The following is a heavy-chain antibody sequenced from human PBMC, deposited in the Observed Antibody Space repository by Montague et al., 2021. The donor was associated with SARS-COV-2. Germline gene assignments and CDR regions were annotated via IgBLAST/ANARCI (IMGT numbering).Heavy chain of an antibody. Sequence: PALVKPTQTLTLTCTFSGFSRSTSGMCVSWIRQPPGKAPEWLTLIDWDDDKYYSTSLKTRLTISKDTSKNQVVLTTTNMDPVDTATYYCARSYGTTVVTRAFDDWGQGTLVTVSS. J-gene: IGHJ4*02. CDR3: ARSYGTTVVTRAFDD. CDR1: GFSRSTSGMC. CDR2: IDWDDDK. D-gene: IGHD4-23*01. V-gene: IGHV2-70*01.